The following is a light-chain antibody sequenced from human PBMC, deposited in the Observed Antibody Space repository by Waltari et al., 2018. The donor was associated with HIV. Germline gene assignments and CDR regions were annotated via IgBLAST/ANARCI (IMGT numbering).Light chain of an antibody. V-gene: IGLV1-47*01. J-gene: IGLJ3*02. Sequence: QSALTPPPSTSGTPGPTVTIPCSGSSSNIGATYVSWYQQPPGTAPKLLIYRNSQRPSGVRDRFSGSKSGTSASLAINDLRSEDEAEYHCAAWDDSLSGWVFGGGTNLTVL. CDR3: AAWDDSLSGWV. CDR2: RNS. CDR1: SSNIGATY.